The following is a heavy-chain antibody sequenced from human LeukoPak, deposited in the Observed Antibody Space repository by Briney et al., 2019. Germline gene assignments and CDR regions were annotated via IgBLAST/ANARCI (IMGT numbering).Heavy chain of an antibody. CDR2: IHTSGNT. V-gene: IGHV4-61*02. CDR3: VRDWNGDYFDY. J-gene: IGHJ4*02. Sequence: SETLSLTCIASGDSVSSGTYYWTWLRQPAGKGPEWIGRIHTSGNTNYSPSLKSRVTISRDTSKNQFSLRLTSVTAADTAVYYCVRDWNGDYFDYWGQGTLVTVSS. D-gene: IGHD1-1*01. CDR1: GDSVSSGTYY.